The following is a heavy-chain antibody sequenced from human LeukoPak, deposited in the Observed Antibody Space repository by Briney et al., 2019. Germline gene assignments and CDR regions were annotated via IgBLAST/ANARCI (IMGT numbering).Heavy chain of an antibody. D-gene: IGHD3-10*01. CDR1: GFTFTTYG. J-gene: IGHJ4*02. V-gene: IGHV1-18*01. CDR2: ISAYNGNT. CDR3: AREWFGEPQIDY. Sequence: ASVKVSCKASGFTFTTYGISWVRQAPGQGLEWMGWISAYNGNTNYAQKLQGRVTMTTDTSTSTAYMELRSLRSDDTAVYYCAREWFGEPQIDYWGQGTLVTVSS.